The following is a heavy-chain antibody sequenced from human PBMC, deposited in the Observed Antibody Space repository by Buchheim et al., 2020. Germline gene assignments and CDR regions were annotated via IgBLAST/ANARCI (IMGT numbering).Heavy chain of an antibody. Sequence: QVQLQESGPGLVKPSPTLSLTCSVSGGSMSNGDYYWSWIRQPPGKGLEWIGYIYYSGSTDYNPSLKSRVTISVDTSKNQFSLKLSSVTAADTAVYYCARASGYYGSGSYYRLNLNWIDPWGQGTL. CDR2: IYYSGST. J-gene: IGHJ5*02. CDR1: GGSMSNGDYY. D-gene: IGHD3-10*01. V-gene: IGHV4-30-4*01. CDR3: ARASGYYGSGSYYRLNLNWIDP.